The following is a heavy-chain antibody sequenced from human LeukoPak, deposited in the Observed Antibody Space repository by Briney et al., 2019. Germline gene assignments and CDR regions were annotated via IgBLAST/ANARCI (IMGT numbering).Heavy chain of an antibody. D-gene: IGHD1-26*01. CDR2: IIPILGIA. Sequence: SVKVSCKASGGTFSSYAISWVRQAPGQGLEWMGRIIPILGIANYAQKFQGRVTITADKSTSTAYMELSSLRSEDTAVYYCARVGVGAITQYYYYGMDVWGQGTTATVSS. V-gene: IGHV1-69*04. CDR3: ARVGVGAITQYYYYGMDV. J-gene: IGHJ6*02. CDR1: GGTFSSYA.